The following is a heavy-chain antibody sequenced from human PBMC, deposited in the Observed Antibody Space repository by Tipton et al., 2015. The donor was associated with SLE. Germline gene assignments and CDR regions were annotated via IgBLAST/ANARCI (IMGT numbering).Heavy chain of an antibody. D-gene: IGHD3-10*01. J-gene: IGHJ4*02. CDR3: ARVTRNYGVCDY. Sequence: TLSLTCTVSGGSISSSSYYWGWIRQPPGKGLEWIGYIYYSGSTYYNPSLKSRVTISVDTSKNQFSLKLSSVTAADTAVYYCARVTRNYGVCDYWGQGTLVTVSS. V-gene: IGHV4-31*03. CDR1: GGSISSSSYY. CDR2: IYYSGST.